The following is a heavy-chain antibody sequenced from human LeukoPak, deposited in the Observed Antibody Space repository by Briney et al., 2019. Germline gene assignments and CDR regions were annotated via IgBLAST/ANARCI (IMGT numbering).Heavy chain of an antibody. CDR2: IPYDGSKN. J-gene: IGHJ4*02. CDR1: GFTFSSYV. V-gene: IGHV3-30*02. D-gene: IGHD4-11*01. CDR3: AKDGGNYEFDY. Sequence: GGSLRLSCAASGFTFSSYVMHWVRQAPGKGLEWVAFIPYDGSKNSYTDSVKGRFTISRDNSRNTLYLQMNTLRAEDTAVYYRAKDGGNYEFDYWGQGTLVTVSA.